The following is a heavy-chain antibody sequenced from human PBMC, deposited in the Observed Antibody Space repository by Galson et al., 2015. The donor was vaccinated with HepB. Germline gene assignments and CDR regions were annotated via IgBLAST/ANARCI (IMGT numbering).Heavy chain of an antibody. D-gene: IGHD4-17*01. CDR1: GYSFTSYW. Sequence: QSGAEVKKPGESLRISCKGSGYSFTSYWISWVRQMPGKGLEWMGRIDPSDSYTNYSPSFQGHVTISADKSISTAYLQWSSLKASDTAMYYCARHYVDDYGDYGMGYWGQGTLATVSS. J-gene: IGHJ4*02. CDR3: ARHYVDDYGDYGMGY. V-gene: IGHV5-10-1*01. CDR2: IDPSDSYT.